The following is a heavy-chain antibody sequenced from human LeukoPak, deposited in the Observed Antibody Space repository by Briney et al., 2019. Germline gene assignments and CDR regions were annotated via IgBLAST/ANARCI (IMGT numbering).Heavy chain of an antibody. D-gene: IGHD2-2*02. V-gene: IGHV1-58*01. CDR1: GFTFTSSA. Sequence: GTSVKVSCKASGFTFTSSAVQWVRQARGQRLEWIGWIVVGSGNTNYAQKFQGRVTITRDTSASTAYMELSSLRSEDTAVYYCASTIVPAAIHPALYYYYGMDVWGQGTTVTVSS. CDR2: IVVGSGNT. J-gene: IGHJ6*02. CDR3: ASTIVPAAIHPALYYYYGMDV.